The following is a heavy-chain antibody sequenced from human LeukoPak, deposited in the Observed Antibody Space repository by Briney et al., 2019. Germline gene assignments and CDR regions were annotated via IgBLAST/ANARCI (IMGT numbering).Heavy chain of an antibody. CDR2: FSIGDSDT. D-gene: IGHD2-2*01. V-gene: IGHV5-51*01. CDR1: GYSFTSIC. J-gene: IGHJ3*02. CDR3: ARQPYCTGISCYEAVDAFDI. Sequence: GESLQISSQASGYSFTSICIGWLRHLPGKGLNWLGVFSIGDSDTTYRPSFQGQVIISVDKSINTAYLQWSSLKASDTAMYYCARQPYCTGISCYEAVDAFDIWGQGTMVSVFS.